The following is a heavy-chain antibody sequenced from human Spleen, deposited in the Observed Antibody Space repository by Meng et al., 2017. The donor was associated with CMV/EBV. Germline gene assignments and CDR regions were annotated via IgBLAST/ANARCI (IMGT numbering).Heavy chain of an antibody. CDR2: ISPRGST. D-gene: IGHD3-10*01. Sequence: SLACAVYGGSFSGSCWSCIRQPPGKGLEWIGKISPRGSTNYSPSFKSRLTLSVHTSERQFSQRLTSVTAADTAVYYCARQGRVYFDFWGQGALVTVSS. CDR3: ARQGRVYFDF. CDR1: GGSFSGSC. J-gene: IGHJ4*02. V-gene: IGHV4-34*01.